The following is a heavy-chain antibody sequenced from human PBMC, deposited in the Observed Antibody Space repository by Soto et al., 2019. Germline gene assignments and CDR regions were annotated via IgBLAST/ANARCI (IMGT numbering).Heavy chain of an antibody. J-gene: IGHJ4*02. V-gene: IGHV3-30*18. D-gene: IGHD6-13*01. Sequence: PGGSLRLSCAASGFTFSSYGMHWVRQAPGKGLEWVAVISYDGSNKYYAGSVKGRFTISRDNSKNTLYLQMNSLRAEDTAVYYCAKPSSSWPKSPFDYWGQGTLVTVSS. CDR3: AKPSSSWPKSPFDY. CDR1: GFTFSSYG. CDR2: ISYDGSNK.